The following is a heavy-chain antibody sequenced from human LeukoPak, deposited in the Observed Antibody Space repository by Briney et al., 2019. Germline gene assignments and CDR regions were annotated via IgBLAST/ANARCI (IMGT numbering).Heavy chain of an antibody. CDR2: IYTSGST. CDR1: GGSISSHY. J-gene: IGHJ4*02. V-gene: IGHV4-4*07. D-gene: IGHD3-22*01. Sequence: PSETLSLTCTVSGGSISSHYWSWIRQPAGKGLELIGRIYTSGSTNYNPSLKSRVTMSVDTSKKQFSLKLSSVTDADAAVYYCARDRYYYDSSGYSTFDYWGEGTLVTVSS. CDR3: ARDRYYYDSSGYSTFDY.